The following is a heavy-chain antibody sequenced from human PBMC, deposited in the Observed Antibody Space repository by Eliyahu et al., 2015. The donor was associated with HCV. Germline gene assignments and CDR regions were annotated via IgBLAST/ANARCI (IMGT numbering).Heavy chain of an antibody. Sequence: QVQLQQSGPGLVKPSQTLSXXCAISXDSXSSXSAAWNWXXQSPSRGLEWLGRTYYRSKWYNDYAVSVKSRITINPDTSKNQFSLQLNSVTPEDTAVYYCARDPSGPWFRELTIYYYYGMDVWGQGTTVTVSS. CDR1: XDSXSSXSAA. CDR2: TYYRSKWYN. CDR3: ARDPSGPWFRELTIYYYYGMDV. J-gene: IGHJ6*02. D-gene: IGHD3-10*01. V-gene: IGHV6-1*01.